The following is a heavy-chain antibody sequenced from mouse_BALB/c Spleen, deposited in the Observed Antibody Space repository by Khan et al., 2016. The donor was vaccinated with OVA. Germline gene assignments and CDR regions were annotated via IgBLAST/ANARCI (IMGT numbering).Heavy chain of an antibody. CDR3: AREGLSGIFAY. V-gene: IGHV1-7*01. J-gene: IGHJ3*01. D-gene: IGHD1-1*02. CDR2: INPSTGYT. CDR1: GYTFTTYW. Sequence: QVQLKKSGAELAKPGASVKMSCKASGYTFTTYWMHWVKQRPGQGLEWIGYINPSTGYTEYNQKFKDKATLTADKSSSTAYMQLSSLTSEDSAVFSCAREGLSGIFAYWGQGTLVTVSA.